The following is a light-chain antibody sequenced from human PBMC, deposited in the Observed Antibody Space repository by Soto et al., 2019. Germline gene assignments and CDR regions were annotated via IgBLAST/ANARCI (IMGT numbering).Light chain of an antibody. J-gene: IGKJ1*01. CDR3: QKYNSVPRT. CDR2: AAS. CDR1: QGISNY. Sequence: DLQMTQSPSSLSASVGDRVTIACRASQGISNYVAWYQQKPGKVPKLLIYAASTLQSGVPSRFSGSGSGTDFTLTISILQPEDGATYYCQKYNSVPRTFGQGTKVEIK. V-gene: IGKV1-27*01.